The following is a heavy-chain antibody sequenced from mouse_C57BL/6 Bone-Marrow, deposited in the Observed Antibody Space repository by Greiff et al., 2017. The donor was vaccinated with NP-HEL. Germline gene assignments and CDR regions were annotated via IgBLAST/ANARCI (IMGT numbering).Heavy chain of an antibody. CDR1: GFTFSSYA. CDR3: ESTYYSNYGFAY. CDR2: ISDGGSYT. Sequence: EVKLVESGGGLVKPGGSLKLSCAASGFTFSSYAMSWVRQTPEKRLEWVATISDGGSYTYYPDNVKGRFTISRDNAKSNLYLQMSHLKSEDTALYYCESTYYSNYGFAYWGQGTLVTVSA. D-gene: IGHD2-5*01. V-gene: IGHV5-4*03. J-gene: IGHJ3*01.